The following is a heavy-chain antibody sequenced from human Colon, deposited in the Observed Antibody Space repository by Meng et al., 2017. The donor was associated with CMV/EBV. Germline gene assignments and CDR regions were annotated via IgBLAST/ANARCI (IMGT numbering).Heavy chain of an antibody. V-gene: IGHV3-7*01. Sequence: GESLKISCTGSGFNFGGFWMNWVRQVPGKGLEWVATIKEDGSETYYVDSVKGRFTISRDNDKSSMYLQMNSLRVEDTSVYYCARVIKTFGVVERSNDYWGQGTLVTVSS. CDR2: IKEDGSET. CDR1: GFNFGGFW. J-gene: IGHJ4*02. CDR3: ARVIKTFGVVERSNDY. D-gene: IGHD3-3*01.